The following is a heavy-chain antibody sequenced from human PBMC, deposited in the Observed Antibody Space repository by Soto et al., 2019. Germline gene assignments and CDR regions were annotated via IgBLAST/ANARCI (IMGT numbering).Heavy chain of an antibody. D-gene: IGHD3-22*01. Sequence: PGGSLRLSCAASGFTFSNVLMSWVRQAPGKGLEWVGRIKRKTDGGRTHYADSVKGRFTISRDNSKNTQYLQMSSLTAEDTAVYYCVKGEYYYDTTGYYPFDHWGQGTLVTVSS. J-gene: IGHJ4*02. CDR3: VKGEYYYDTTGYYPFDH. V-gene: IGHV3-15*05. CDR1: GFTFSNVL. CDR2: IKRKTDGGRT.